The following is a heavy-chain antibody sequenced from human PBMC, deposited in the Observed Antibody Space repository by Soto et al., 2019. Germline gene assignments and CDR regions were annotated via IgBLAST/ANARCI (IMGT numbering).Heavy chain of an antibody. CDR2: INHSGNT. D-gene: IGHD3-10*01. Sequence: SATLSLTCAGYGGNLIDYYCRRIRRPPGRGLECIGEINHSGNTNYYPSLKSRVTISEDTSKNQFTLKLSSVTAAYTAVYYCARGSRKRITMVLRFARCDPCGQGTLVIV. CDR1: GGNLIDYY. CDR3: ARGSRKRITMVLRFARCDP. V-gene: IGHV4-34*01. J-gene: IGHJ5*02.